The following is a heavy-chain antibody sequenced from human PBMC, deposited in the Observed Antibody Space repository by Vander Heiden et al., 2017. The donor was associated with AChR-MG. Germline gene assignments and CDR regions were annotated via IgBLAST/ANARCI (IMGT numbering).Heavy chain of an antibody. CDR3: ARGVIVVVPAAMDYYGMDV. CDR1: GGTFSSYA. V-gene: IGHV1-69*01. D-gene: IGHD2-2*01. CDR2: IIPIFGTA. Sequence: QVQLVQSGAEVQKPGSSVKVSCKASGGTFSSYATSWVRQAPEQGLEWMGGIIPIFGTANYAQKFQGRVTITADESTSTAYMELSSLRSEDTAVYYCARGVIVVVPAAMDYYGMDVWGQGTTVTVSS. J-gene: IGHJ6*02.